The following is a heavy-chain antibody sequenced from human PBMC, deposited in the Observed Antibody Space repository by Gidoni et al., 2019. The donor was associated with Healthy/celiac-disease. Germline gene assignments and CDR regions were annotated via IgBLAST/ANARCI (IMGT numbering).Heavy chain of an antibody. CDR1: GGSFSGYY. V-gene: IGHV4-34*01. D-gene: IGHD6-13*01. CDR3: ARGGIGETAAGNDY. Sequence: QVQLQQWGAGLLKPSETLSLTCAVYGGSFSGYYWSWVRQPPGKGLEWIGEINHSGSTNYNPSLKSRVTISVDTSKNQFSLKLSSVTAADTAVYYCARGGIGETAAGNDYWGQGTLVTVSS. J-gene: IGHJ4*02. CDR2: INHSGST.